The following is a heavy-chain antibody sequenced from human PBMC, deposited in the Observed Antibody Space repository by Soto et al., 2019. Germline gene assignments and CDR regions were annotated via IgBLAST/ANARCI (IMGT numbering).Heavy chain of an antibody. CDR2: INHRGST. D-gene: IGHD3-9*01. CDR1: GGSFRGSY. V-gene: IGHV4-34*01. CDR3: ARGFILRYLDWLESDSFDI. J-gene: IGHJ3*02. Sequence: QVPLQQWGAGLLKPSEPLSLPCAVYGGSFRGSYWCWIRRPPGTGLECIGDINHRGSTNYNPSLKSRVNISVDTTKNQCSLKLSSGTAADTAVYYCARGFILRYLDWLESDSFDIWGQGTMVTVSS.